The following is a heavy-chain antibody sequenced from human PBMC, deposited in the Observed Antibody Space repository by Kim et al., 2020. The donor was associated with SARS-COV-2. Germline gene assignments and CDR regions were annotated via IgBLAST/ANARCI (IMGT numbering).Heavy chain of an antibody. V-gene: IGHV4-39*07. CDR2: IYYSGST. Sequence: SETLSLTCTVSGGSISSSSYYWGWIRQPPGKGLEWIGSIYYSGSTYYNPSLKSRVTISVDTSKNQFSLKLSSVTAADTAVYYCARSTKQPSLFQHWGQGTLVTVSS. J-gene: IGHJ1*01. D-gene: IGHD2-2*01. CDR3: ARSTKQPSLFQH. CDR1: GGSISSSSYY.